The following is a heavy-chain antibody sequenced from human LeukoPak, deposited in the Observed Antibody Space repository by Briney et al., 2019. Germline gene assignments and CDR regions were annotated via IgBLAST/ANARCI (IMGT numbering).Heavy chain of an antibody. CDR2: IYPSDSYT. Sequence: GESLKISCKGSGYSFTSYWISWVRQMPGKGLEWMGSIYPSDSYTNYSPSFQGHVTISADKSISTAYLQWSSLKASDTAMYYCARHHCSSTSCYRGGWFDPWGQGTLVTVSS. D-gene: IGHD2-2*02. CDR3: ARHHCSSTSCYRGGWFDP. V-gene: IGHV5-10-1*01. CDR1: GYSFTSYW. J-gene: IGHJ5*02.